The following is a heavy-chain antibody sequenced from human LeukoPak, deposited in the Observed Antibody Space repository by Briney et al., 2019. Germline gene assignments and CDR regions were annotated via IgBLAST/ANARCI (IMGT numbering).Heavy chain of an antibody. J-gene: IGHJ4*02. CDR1: GFTFSSNN. V-gene: IGHV3-21*01. CDR3: ARDSLTMIVGRQKRGLDY. CDR2: IRSSTTYV. D-gene: IGHD3-22*01. Sequence: GGSLRLSCAASGFTFSSNNMNWVRQAPGKGLEWVSSIRSSTTYVYYADSVKGRFTISRDNAKNSLYLQMNSLRAEDTAVYYCARDSLTMIVGRQKRGLDYWGQGTLVTVSS.